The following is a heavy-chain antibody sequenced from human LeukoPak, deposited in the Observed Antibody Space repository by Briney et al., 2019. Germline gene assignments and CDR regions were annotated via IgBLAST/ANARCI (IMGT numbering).Heavy chain of an antibody. CDR3: ARSTVVTRGFDY. D-gene: IGHD4-17*01. CDR1: RGTFSSYA. V-gene: IGHV1-69*04. CDR2: IIPILGIA. J-gene: IGHJ4*02. Sequence: SVKVSCKASRGTFSSYAISWVRQAPGQGLEWMGRIIPILGIANYAQKFQGRVTITADKSTSTAYMELSSLRSEDTAVYYCARSTVVTRGFDYWGQGTLVTVSS.